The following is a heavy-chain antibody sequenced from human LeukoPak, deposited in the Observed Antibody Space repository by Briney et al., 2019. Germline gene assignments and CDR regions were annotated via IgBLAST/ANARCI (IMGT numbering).Heavy chain of an antibody. CDR2: IHSSGNT. J-gene: IGHJ4*02. CDR3: AGHLYSATYYY. D-gene: IGHD1-26*01. Sequence: PSETLSLTSTVSGGSISPYYWSWIRQPPGKGLEWIGYIHSSGNTNYNPALKSRVTISVDTSKNQFSLKVTSVTAADTAVYYCAGHLYSATYYYWGQGTLVTVSS. CDR1: GGSISPYY. V-gene: IGHV4-59*08.